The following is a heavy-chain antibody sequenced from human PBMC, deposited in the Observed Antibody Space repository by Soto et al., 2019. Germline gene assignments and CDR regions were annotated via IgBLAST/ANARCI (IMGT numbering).Heavy chain of an antibody. J-gene: IGHJ4*02. CDR3: ASSSPFHY. CDR2: IYYSGNT. D-gene: IGHD6-6*01. Sequence: SETLSLTCTVSGGSMSSSRYYLGCIRQPPGRGPEWMGSIYYSGNTYYKPSLESRVSISIDTSRNQFSLKLTSVTAADTGVYYCASSSPFHYWGPGILVT. CDR1: GGSMSSSRYY. V-gene: IGHV4-39*01.